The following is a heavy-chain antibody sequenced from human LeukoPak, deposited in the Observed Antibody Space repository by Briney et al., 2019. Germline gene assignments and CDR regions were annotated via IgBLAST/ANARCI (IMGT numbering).Heavy chain of an antibody. Sequence: SGGSLRLSCAASGFTVSSNYMSWVRQAPGKGLEWVSVIYSGGTTYYADSVKGRFTISRDNSKNTLYLQMNSLRAEDTAVYYCARVDYGDYQYFQHWGQGTLVTVSS. V-gene: IGHV3-53*01. J-gene: IGHJ1*01. CDR3: ARVDYGDYQYFQH. CDR2: IYSGGTT. CDR1: GFTVSSNY. D-gene: IGHD4-17*01.